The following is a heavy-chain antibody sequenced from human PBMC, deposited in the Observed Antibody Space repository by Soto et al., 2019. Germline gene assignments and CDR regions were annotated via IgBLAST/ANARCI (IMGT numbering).Heavy chain of an antibody. Sequence: VQLVESGGGVVQYGRSLRLSCAASDFTFDTYAMHWVRQAPGKGLVWVAVISYDGSNQFYAGSVKGRFTVSRDNSKNTLHLQVNSLRNDDTAVYYCTRGLLTDSVAYWGQGALVTVSS. D-gene: IGHD2-15*01. V-gene: IGHV3-30-3*01. J-gene: IGHJ4*02. CDR1: DFTFDTYA. CDR2: ISYDGSNQ. CDR3: TRGLLTDSVAY.